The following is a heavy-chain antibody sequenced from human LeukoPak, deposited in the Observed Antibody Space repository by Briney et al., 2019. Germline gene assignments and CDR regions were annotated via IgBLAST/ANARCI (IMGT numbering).Heavy chain of an antibody. CDR1: GFNFNTYS. D-gene: IGHD1-26*01. CDR2: ISSTNTYI. V-gene: IGHV3-21*01. Sequence: GGSLRLSCAASGFNFNTYSMHWVRQAPGRGLEWVSSISSTNTYIYYADSVKGRFTISRDNAKNSLYLQMNSLRAEDTAVYYCARDDERDYTNLVGATLDYWGRGTLVTVSS. J-gene: IGHJ4*02. CDR3: ARDDERDYTNLVGATLDY.